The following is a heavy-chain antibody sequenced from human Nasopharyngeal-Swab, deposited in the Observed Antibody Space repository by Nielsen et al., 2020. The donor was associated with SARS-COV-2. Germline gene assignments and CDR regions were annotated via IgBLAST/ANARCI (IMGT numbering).Heavy chain of an antibody. Sequence: SQTLSLTCAISGDSVSSNSAAWNWIRQSPSRGLEWLGRTYYRSKWYNDYAVSVKSRITINPDTSKNQFSLQLNSVTPEDTAVYYCAREGRYCSGGSCKDYYYYYMDVWGKGTMVTVSS. CDR3: AREGRYCSGGSCKDYYYYYMDV. CDR1: GDSVSSNSAA. D-gene: IGHD2-15*01. V-gene: IGHV6-1*01. CDR2: TYYRSKWYN. J-gene: IGHJ6*03.